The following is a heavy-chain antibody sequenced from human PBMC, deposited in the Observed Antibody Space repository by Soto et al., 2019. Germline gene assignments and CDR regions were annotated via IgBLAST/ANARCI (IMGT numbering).Heavy chain of an antibody. CDR3: ARDSGPWFGELLWGGMDV. J-gene: IGHJ6*02. CDR2: ISGYNANT. Sequence: ASVKVSCKASGYTFTSYGISWVRQAPGQGLEWMGRISGYNANTKYAQILQGRVTMTTDTSTSTAYMELRSLRSDDTAVYYCARDSGPWFGELLWGGMDVWGQGTTVTVSS. D-gene: IGHD3-10*01. V-gene: IGHV1-18*01. CDR1: GYTFTSYG.